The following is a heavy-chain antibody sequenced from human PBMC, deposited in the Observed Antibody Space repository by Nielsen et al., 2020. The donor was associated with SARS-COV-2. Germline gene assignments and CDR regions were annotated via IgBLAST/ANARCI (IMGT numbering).Heavy chain of an antibody. CDR2: INPSGGNT. V-gene: IGHV1-46*01. CDR1: GYTFTSYY. J-gene: IGHJ4*02. Sequence: ASVKVSCKASGYTFTSYYMHWVRQAPGQGLEWMGIINPSGGNTKYSQKFQGRVTMTRDTSANTAYMELSSLSSEDTAVYYCARITPSSGWDYWGQGTLVTVSS. D-gene: IGHD6-19*01. CDR3: ARITPSSGWDY.